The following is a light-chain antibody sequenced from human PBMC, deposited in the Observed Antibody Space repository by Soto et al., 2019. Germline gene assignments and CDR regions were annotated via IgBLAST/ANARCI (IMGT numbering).Light chain of an antibody. CDR1: QSVGTW. CDR2: DAS. J-gene: IGKJ5*01. V-gene: IGKV1-5*01. CDR3: QQLNSYPIT. Sequence: DIQMTQSPSTLSAYVGDRVTVTCRASQSVGTWLAWYQQKPGRAPNLLIYDASTLKSGVPSRFSGSGSGTEFTLTISSLQPEDFATYYCQQLNSYPITFGQGTRLEIK.